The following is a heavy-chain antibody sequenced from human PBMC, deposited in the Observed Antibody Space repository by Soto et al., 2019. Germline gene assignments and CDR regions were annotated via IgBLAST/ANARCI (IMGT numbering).Heavy chain of an antibody. Sequence: SETLSLTCTVSRGSISRSSYYWGWIRQPPGKGLEWIGSIFYSGSTYYNPSLKSRVTVSVDTSKNLSSLKLSSVTAADTAVYYCARGRYYYDSSGYYYVSVFFDYWGQGTLVTVSS. D-gene: IGHD3-22*01. V-gene: IGHV4-39*01. CDR2: IFYSGST. CDR1: RGSISRSSYY. CDR3: ARGRYYYDSSGYYYVSVFFDY. J-gene: IGHJ4*02.